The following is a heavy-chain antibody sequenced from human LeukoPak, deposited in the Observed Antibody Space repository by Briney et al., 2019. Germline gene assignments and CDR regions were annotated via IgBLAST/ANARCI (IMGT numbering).Heavy chain of an antibody. CDR2: IYYSGST. D-gene: IGHD1-26*01. CDR1: GGSINNYY. CDR3: ARHGASGSYLYYFDY. J-gene: IGHJ4*02. Sequence: SETLSLTCTVSGGSINNYYWSWIRQTPGKGLEWIGYIYYSGSTNYNPSLKSRVTISVDTSKNQFSLKLSSVTAADTAVYFCARHGASGSYLYYFDYWGQGTLVTVSS. V-gene: IGHV4-59*08.